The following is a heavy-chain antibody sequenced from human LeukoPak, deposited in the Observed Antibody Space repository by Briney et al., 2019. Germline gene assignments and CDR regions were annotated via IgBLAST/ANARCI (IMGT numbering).Heavy chain of an antibody. V-gene: IGHV3-21*01. CDR2: ISSSSSYI. D-gene: IGHD3-22*01. CDR3: ATVRRGYYDSSGYYSNWFDP. Sequence: GGSLRLSCAASGFTFSSYSMNWVRQARGKGLEWVSSISSSSSYIYYADSVKGRFTISRDNAKNSLYLQMNSLRAEDTAVYYCATVRRGYYDSSGYYSNWFDPWGQGTLVTVSS. J-gene: IGHJ5*02. CDR1: GFTFSSYS.